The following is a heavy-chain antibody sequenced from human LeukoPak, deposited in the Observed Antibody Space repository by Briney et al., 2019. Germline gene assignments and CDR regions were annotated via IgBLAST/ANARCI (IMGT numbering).Heavy chain of an antibody. CDR2: ISGSGGST. V-gene: IGHV3-23*01. Sequence: GGSLRLSCAASGFTFSSYAMSWVRQAPGKGLEWVSAISGSGGSTYYADSVEGRFTISRDNSKNTLYLQMNSLRAEDTAVYYCAKVEYDSSGYYYDSLDYWGQGTLVTVSS. CDR1: GFTFSSYA. CDR3: AKVEYDSSGYYYDSLDY. J-gene: IGHJ4*02. D-gene: IGHD3-22*01.